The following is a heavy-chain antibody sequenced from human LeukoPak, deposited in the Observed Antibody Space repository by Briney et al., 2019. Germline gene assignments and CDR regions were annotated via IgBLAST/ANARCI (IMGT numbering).Heavy chain of an antibody. CDR1: GFTFRSYA. J-gene: IGHJ4*02. D-gene: IGHD3-10*01. CDR3: YGSGSYSG. CDR2: ITYNSGTI. Sequence: GGSLRLSCAASGFTFRSYAMQWVRQAPGKGLEWVSYITYNSGTIFYADSVKGRFTISRDNAKDSLYLQMNSLRAEDTAVYYCYGSGSYSGWGQGTLVTVSS. V-gene: IGHV3-48*01.